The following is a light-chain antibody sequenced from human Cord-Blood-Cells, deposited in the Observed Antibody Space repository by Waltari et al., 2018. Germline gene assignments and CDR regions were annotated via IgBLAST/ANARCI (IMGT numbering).Light chain of an antibody. J-gene: IGLJ3*02. Sequence: QSALTQPPSASGSPGQSVTISCTGTSSDVGGYNYVSWYQQHPGKAPKLMIYEVSKRPSGGPGRFSGSKAGNTASLPVAGLQAEDEADYYCSSYAGSNNLVFGGGTKLTVL. CDR1: SSDVGGYNY. V-gene: IGLV2-8*01. CDR2: EVS. CDR3: SSYAGSNNLV.